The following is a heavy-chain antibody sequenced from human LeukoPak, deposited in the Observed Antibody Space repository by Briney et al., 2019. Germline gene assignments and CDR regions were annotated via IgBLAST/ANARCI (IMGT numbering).Heavy chain of an antibody. D-gene: IGHD3-3*01. CDR1: GFTFINYA. CDR3: AKTYYDFWSGYRD. Sequence: VQPGASLRLSCAASGFTFINYAMSWVRQAPGKGLEWVSAISGSGVNTYYADSVKGRFTISRDNSKNTLYLQMNSLRAEDTAVYYCAKTYYDFWSGYRDWGQGTLVTVS. V-gene: IGHV3-23*01. CDR2: ISGSGVNT. J-gene: IGHJ4*02.